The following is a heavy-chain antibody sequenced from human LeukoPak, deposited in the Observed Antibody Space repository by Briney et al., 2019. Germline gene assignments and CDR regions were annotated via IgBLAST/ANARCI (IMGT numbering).Heavy chain of an antibody. CDR3: AKDEAYYYDSSGYQNNYFDY. J-gene: IGHJ4*02. V-gene: IGHV3-23*01. CDR1: GFTFSSYA. CDR2: ISGSGGST. D-gene: IGHD3-22*01. Sequence: GGSLRLSCAASGFTFSSYAMSWVRQAPGKGLEWLSAISGSGGSTYYADSVKGRFTIYRDNSKNTLYLQMNSLRDENTAVYYCAKDEAYYYDSSGYQNNYFDYWGQGTLVTVSS.